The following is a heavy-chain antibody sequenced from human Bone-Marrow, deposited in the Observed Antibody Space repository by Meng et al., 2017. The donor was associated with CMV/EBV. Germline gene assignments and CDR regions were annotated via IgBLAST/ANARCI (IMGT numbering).Heavy chain of an antibody. D-gene: IGHD2-2*01. CDR3: ARDGAAMVYYGMDV. V-gene: IGHV1-2*02. Sequence: ASVKVSCKASGYTFTGYYMHWVRQAPGQGLEWMGWINPNSSGTNYAQKFQGRVTMTRDTSISTAYMELSRLRSDDTAVYYCARDGAAMVYYGMDVWGQGTTVTVSS. CDR1: GYTFTGYY. CDR2: INPNSSGT. J-gene: IGHJ6*02.